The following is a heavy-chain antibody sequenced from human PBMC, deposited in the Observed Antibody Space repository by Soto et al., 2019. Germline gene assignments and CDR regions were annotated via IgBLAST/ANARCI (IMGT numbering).Heavy chain of an antibody. D-gene: IGHD6-6*01. CDR2: ISSSSSYI. V-gene: IGHV3-21*01. Sequence: PGGSLRLSCAASGFTFSSYSMNWVRQAPGKGLEWVSSISSSSSYIYYADSVKGRFTISRDNAKNSLYLQMNSLRAEDTAVYYCAAAARPYHYYYGMDVWGQGTMVTSP. J-gene: IGHJ6*02. CDR1: GFTFSSYS. CDR3: AAAARPYHYYYGMDV.